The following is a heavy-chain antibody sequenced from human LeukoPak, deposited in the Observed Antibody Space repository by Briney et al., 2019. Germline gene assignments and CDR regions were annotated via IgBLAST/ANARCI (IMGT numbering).Heavy chain of an antibody. CDR1: GFTFSSYA. V-gene: IGHV3-23*01. Sequence: GGSLRLSCAASGFTFSSYAMSWVRQAPGKGLEWVSTINGRDAGTYYADSVKGRSTISRDNPKNTLYVQMNGLRAEDTAIYYCAKIYFGESTYFDYWGQGTLVTVSS. CDR2: INGRDAGT. CDR3: AKIYFGESTYFDY. D-gene: IGHD3-10*01. J-gene: IGHJ4*02.